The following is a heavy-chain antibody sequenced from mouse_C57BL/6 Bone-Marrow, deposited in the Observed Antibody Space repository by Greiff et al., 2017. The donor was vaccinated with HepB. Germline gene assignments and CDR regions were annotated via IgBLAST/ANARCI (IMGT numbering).Heavy chain of an antibody. CDR1: GFTFSSYA. D-gene: IGHD1-1*01. Sequence: EVMLVESGEGLVKPGGSLKLSCAASGFTFSSYAMSWVRQTPEKRLEWVAYISSGGDYIYYADTVKGRFTISRDNARNTLYLQMSSLKSEDTAMYYCTRAPLITTVVATWAMDYWGQGTSVTVSS. J-gene: IGHJ4*01. CDR3: TRAPLITTVVATWAMDY. V-gene: IGHV5-9-1*02. CDR2: ISSGGDYI.